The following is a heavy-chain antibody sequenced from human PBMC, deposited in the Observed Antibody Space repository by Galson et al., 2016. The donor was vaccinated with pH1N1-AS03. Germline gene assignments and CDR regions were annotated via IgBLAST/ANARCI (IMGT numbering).Heavy chain of an antibody. CDR1: GYIFTGFY. CDR3: ARDPRGPCTSATCPTTYYFGMDV. CDR2: INPNNGVT. Sequence: SVKVSCKASGYIFTGFYVHWVRQAPGQGLEWMGWINPNNGVTNYAQKFEAWVTMTRDTSVSTAYMELYGLKSDDTAVYYCARDPRGPCTSATCPTTYYFGMDVWGRGTTVIVSS. J-gene: IGHJ6*02. V-gene: IGHV1-2*04. D-gene: IGHD2-2*01.